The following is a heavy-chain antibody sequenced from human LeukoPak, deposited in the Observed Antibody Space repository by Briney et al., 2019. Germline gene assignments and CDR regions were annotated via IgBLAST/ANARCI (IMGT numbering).Heavy chain of an antibody. CDR3: ARYTANTAGYPFDF. V-gene: IGHV4-38-2*02. Sequence: SETLSLTCTVSGYSISSGYYWSWIRQPPGKGLEWIATIHHSGVTYYNPSLKSRVTMSVDTSKNQFSLKLGSVTAASTAVYYCARYTANTAGYPFDFWGQGALVTVSS. J-gene: IGHJ4*02. D-gene: IGHD2-2*02. CDR1: GYSISSGYY. CDR2: IHHSGVT.